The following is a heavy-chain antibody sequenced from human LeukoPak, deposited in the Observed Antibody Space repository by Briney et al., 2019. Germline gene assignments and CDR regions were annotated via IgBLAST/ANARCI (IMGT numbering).Heavy chain of an antibody. D-gene: IGHD3-16*01. CDR2: FSHTMYT. V-gene: IGHV4-59*01. J-gene: IGHJ5*02. Sequence: PSETLSLTCSVSGDSIDSYFWNWTRQSPGKGLEWIGYFSHTMYTNYNPSLKSRVTISGDTSKNQISLRLTSVTASDTAVYFCAKGWGKQVDWFDPWGQGTLVTVSS. CDR3: AKGWGKQVDWFDP. CDR1: GDSIDSYF.